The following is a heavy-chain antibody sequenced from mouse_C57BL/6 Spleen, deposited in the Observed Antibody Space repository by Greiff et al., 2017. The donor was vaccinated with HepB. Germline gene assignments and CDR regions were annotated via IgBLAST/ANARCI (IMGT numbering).Heavy chain of an antibody. V-gene: IGHV1-15*01. CDR3: TRGGD. CDR1: GYTFTDYE. J-gene: IGHJ3*01. Sequence: VKLMESGAELVRPGALVTLSCKALGYTFTDYEMHWVKQTPVHGLEWIGAIDSETGGTAYHQKFKGKAILTADKSSSTAYMELRSLTSEDSAVYYCTRGGDWGQGTLVTVSA. CDR2: IDSETGGT.